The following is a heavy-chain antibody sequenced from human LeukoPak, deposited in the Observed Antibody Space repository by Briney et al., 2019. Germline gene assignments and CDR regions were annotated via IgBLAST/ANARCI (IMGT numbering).Heavy chain of an antibody. CDR3: ARVGVRFDY. Sequence: GGSLRLSCAASEFTFSSYSMNWVRQAPGKGLEWVSYISSSSSAIYYADSVKGRFTISRDNAKNSLCLQMNSLRAEDTAVYYCARVGVRFDYWGQGTLVTVSS. J-gene: IGHJ4*02. CDR1: EFTFSSYS. D-gene: IGHD3-16*02. CDR2: ISSSSSAI. V-gene: IGHV3-48*01.